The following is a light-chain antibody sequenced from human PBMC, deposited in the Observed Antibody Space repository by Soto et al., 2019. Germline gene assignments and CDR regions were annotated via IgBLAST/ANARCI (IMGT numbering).Light chain of an antibody. J-gene: IGKJ5*01. V-gene: IGKV3-15*01. Sequence: ERVMTQSPATLSVSPGERATLSCRASETVRTNLAWYQQRPGQSPRLLIYGASTRASGVPARFSGSGSGTEFTLTISSLQSEDFAVYYRQQYNSWPPPITLGRGTRLEIK. CDR2: GAS. CDR1: ETVRTN. CDR3: QQYNSWPPPIT.